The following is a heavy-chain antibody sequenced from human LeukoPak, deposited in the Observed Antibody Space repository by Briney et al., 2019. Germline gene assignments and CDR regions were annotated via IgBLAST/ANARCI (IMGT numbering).Heavy chain of an antibody. V-gene: IGHV1-8*03. D-gene: IGHD1-26*01. CDR1: GYTFTSYD. CDR2: MNPNSGNT. J-gene: IGHJ6*03. CDR3: ARGSGSHGRNYYYMDV. Sequence: AASVKVSCKASGYTFTSYDINWVRQATGQGLEWMGWMNPNSGNTGYAQKFQGRVTITRNTSISTAYMELSSLRSEDTAVYYCARGSGSHGRNYYYMDVWGKGTTVTVSS.